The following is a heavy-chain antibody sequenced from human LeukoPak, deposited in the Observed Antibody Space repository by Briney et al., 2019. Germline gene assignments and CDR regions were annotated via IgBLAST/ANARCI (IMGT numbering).Heavy chain of an antibody. CDR3: ARGPGLAVAGHYCDY. V-gene: IGHV1-18*01. CDR1: GYTFTSYG. D-gene: IGHD6-19*01. J-gene: IGHJ4*02. Sequence: ASVKVSFPSSGYTFTSYGISWVRQAPGQGLEWMGWISAYNGNTNYAQKLQGRVTMTTGTSTSTAYMELRSLRSDDTAVYYCARGPGLAVAGHYCDYWGQGTLVTVSS. CDR2: ISAYNGNT.